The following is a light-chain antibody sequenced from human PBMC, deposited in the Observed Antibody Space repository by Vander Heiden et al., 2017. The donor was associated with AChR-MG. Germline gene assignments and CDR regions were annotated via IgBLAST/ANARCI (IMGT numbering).Light chain of an antibody. CDR2: DVS. CDR3: RQSIQLKHI. CDR1: QSLLHSDGKTY. Sequence: DLVMPQTPLSLSVTPGQPASISCKSSQSLLHSDGKTYLYWYLQKTGQSPQLLIYDVSNRFSGVPDRLSCSGSGTDYTLKISRVGAEDVGVDYCRQSIQLKHIFGQRTRLEIK. V-gene: IGKV2D-29*02. J-gene: IGKJ5*01.